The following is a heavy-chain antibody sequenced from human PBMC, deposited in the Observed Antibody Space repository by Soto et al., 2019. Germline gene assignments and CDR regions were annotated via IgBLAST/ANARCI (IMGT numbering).Heavy chain of an antibody. CDR3: AREGKGSGPTDY. V-gene: IGHV3-21*01. D-gene: IGHD6-19*01. J-gene: IGHJ4*02. CDR1: GFTFSSYS. Sequence: EVQLVESGGGLVKPGGSLRLSCAASGFTFSSYSMNWVRQAPGKGLEWVSYISSSSSYIYYADSVKGRFTISRDNAKNSLYLQMNSLRAEDTAVYYCAREGKGSGPTDYWGQGTLVTVSS. CDR2: ISSSSSYI.